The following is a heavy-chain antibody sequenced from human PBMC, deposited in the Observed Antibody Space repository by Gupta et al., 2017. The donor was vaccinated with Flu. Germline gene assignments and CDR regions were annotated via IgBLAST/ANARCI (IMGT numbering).Heavy chain of an antibody. J-gene: IGHJ4*02. D-gene: IGHD2-8*02. CDR2: MNPSRDNT. Sequence: QVQLVQSGAEVKKPGASVKVSCRASGYIFINYDINWVRQAPGQGLEWMGWMNPSRDNTGYAQKFQGRVTMTRDTSTGTAYMELSSLRSEDTAVYYCARMVGYIAKQVRLDYWGQGTLVTVSS. CDR1: GYIFINYD. V-gene: IGHV1-8*01. CDR3: ARMVGYIAKQVRLDY.